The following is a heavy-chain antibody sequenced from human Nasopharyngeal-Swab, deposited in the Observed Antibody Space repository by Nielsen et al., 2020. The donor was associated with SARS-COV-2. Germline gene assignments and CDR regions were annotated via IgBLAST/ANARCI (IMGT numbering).Heavy chain of an antibody. CDR3: ARDGREYYYFDSSEVGFDY. D-gene: IGHD3-22*01. CDR1: GFTFSSYA. J-gene: IGHJ4*01. V-gene: IGHV3-30*04. Sequence: GGSLRLSCAASGFTFSSYAIHWVRQAPGKGLEWVTFISYDGRNKYYADSVKGRFTISRDNSKNTLYLQMNSLRAEDTAVYYCARDGREYYYFDSSEVGFDYWGLGTLVTVSS. CDR2: ISYDGRNK.